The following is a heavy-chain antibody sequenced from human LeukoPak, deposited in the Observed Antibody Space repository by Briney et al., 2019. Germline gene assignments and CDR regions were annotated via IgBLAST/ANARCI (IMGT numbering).Heavy chain of an antibody. V-gene: IGHV4-4*07. Sequence: SVTLAVTCTGSGGVISGYNWSWIRQPPRKVPQWIRRIYTSGSTNYNPSLKSRVTMSVDTSKNQFSLKLSSVTAADTAVYYCARDSLWFGELEGGFDYWGQGTLVTVSS. D-gene: IGHD3-10*01. CDR2: IYTSGST. CDR3: ARDSLWFGELEGGFDY. J-gene: IGHJ4*02. CDR1: GGVISGYN.